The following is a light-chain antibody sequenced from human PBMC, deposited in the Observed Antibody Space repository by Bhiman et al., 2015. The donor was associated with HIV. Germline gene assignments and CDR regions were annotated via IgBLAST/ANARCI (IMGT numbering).Light chain of an antibody. J-gene: IGLJ2*01. CDR1: SRDIGVYNY. CDR2: DVS. Sequence: QSALTQPASVSGSPGQSITISCTGTSRDIGVYNYVSWYQQRPGKAPKLMISDVSKRPSGVSNRFSGSKSGNTASLTISGLQAEDEGDYYCCSYAGSSTYVVFGGGTKLTVL. V-gene: IGLV2-23*02. CDR3: CSYAGSSTYVV.